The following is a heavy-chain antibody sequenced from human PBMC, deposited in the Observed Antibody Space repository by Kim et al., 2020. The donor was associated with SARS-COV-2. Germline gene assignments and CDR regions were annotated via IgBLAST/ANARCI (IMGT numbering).Heavy chain of an antibody. CDR3: TPYASGTYFMDV. CDR1: GFTFSDST. Sequence: GGSLRLSCAASGFTFSDSTMHWVRQASGKGLEWVGRIRSRANSYATAYAASVKGRFTISRDDSSNTAYLQMNSLKTEDTAVYYCTPYASGTYFMDVWGQGTTVTVSS. J-gene: IGHJ6*02. V-gene: IGHV3-73*01. D-gene: IGHD3-10*01. CDR2: IRSRANSYAT.